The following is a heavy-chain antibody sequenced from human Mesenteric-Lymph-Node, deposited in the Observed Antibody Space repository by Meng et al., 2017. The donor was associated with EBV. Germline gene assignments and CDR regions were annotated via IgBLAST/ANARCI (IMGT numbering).Heavy chain of an antibody. V-gene: IGHV4-34*01. CDR3: ARGRYYYGSGSSREWFDP. CDR1: GGSFIGYY. Sequence: VQQLQWAAGLLKRPGTLSLTCAVYGGSFIGYYWSWIRQPPGKGLEWIGEINHSGSTNYNPSLKSRVTISVDTSKNQFSLKLSSVTAADTAVYYCARGRYYYGSGSSREWFDPWGQGTLVTVAS. CDR2: INHSGST. J-gene: IGHJ5*02. D-gene: IGHD3-10*01.